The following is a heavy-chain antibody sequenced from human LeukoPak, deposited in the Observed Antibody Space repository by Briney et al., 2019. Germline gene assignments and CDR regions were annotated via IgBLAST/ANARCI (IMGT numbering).Heavy chain of an antibody. D-gene: IGHD6-19*01. V-gene: IGHV3-23*01. CDR2: ISGSGGST. CDR1: GFTFSSYA. Sequence: GGSLRLSCAASGFTFSSYAMSWVRQAPGKGLEWVSAISGSGGSTYYADSVKGRFTISRDNSKNTLYLQMNSLRAEDTAVYYCAKATVSSGWYSHAFDIWGQGTMVTVSS. CDR3: AKATVSSGWYSHAFDI. J-gene: IGHJ3*02.